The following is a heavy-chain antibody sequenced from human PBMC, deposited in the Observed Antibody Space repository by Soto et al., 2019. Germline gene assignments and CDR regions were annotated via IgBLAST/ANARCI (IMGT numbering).Heavy chain of an antibody. V-gene: IGHV3-33*01. CDR2: IWYDGSNK. Sequence: GGSLRLSCAASGFTFSSYGMHWVRQAPGKGLEWVAVIWYDGSNKYYADSVKGRFTISRDNSKNTLYLQMNSLRAEDTAVYYCARDPTFGVVTRYYYYGMDVWGQGTTVTVSS. D-gene: IGHD3-3*01. J-gene: IGHJ6*02. CDR3: ARDPTFGVVTRYYYYGMDV. CDR1: GFTFSSYG.